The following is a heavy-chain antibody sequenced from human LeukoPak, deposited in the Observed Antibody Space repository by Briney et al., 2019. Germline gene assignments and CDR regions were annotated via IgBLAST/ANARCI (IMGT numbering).Heavy chain of an antibody. CDR3: AKGVGAGNSVYFDY. CDR2: IGGSGGDT. CDR1: GFTFSSYA. Sequence: GGSLRLPCAASGFTFSSYAMSWVRQAPGKGLEWVAVIGGSGGDTFYADSVKGRFTISRDNSKNTLYLQMNNLRAEDTAVYYCAKGVGAGNSVYFDYWGQGTLVTVSS. V-gene: IGHV3-23*01. J-gene: IGHJ4*02. D-gene: IGHD4-23*01.